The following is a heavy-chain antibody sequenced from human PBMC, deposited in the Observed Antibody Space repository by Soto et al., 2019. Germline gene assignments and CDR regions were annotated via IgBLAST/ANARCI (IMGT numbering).Heavy chain of an antibody. Sequence: QVQVVQSGAEEKKPGASVKVSCKASGCTFTSYGMHWVRQAPGQRLEWMGWINAGNGNTKYSQKFQGRVTITRDTTASTAYMELRRLRYEDTAVYYCVRGEVLMDVWGQGTTVTVSS. CDR3: VRGEVLMDV. CDR1: GCTFTSYG. J-gene: IGHJ6*02. CDR2: INAGNGNT. D-gene: IGHD2-8*01. V-gene: IGHV1-3*05.